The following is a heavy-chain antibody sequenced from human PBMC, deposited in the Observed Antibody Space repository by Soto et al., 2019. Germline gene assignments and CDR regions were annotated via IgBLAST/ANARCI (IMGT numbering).Heavy chain of an antibody. J-gene: IGHJ3*02. CDR1: GFTFSSYA. V-gene: IGHV3-30-3*01. CDR3: AVTRGGWWGITEYNYPQIWGAFDI. CDR2: ISYDGSNK. Sequence: QVQLVESGGGVVQPGRSLRLSCAASGFTFSSYAMHWVRQAPGKGLEWVAVISYDGSNKYYADSVKGRFTISRDNSKNTLYLQMNSLRAEDTAVYYCAVTRGGWWGITEYNYPQIWGAFDIWGQGTMVTVSS. D-gene: IGHD2-8*02.